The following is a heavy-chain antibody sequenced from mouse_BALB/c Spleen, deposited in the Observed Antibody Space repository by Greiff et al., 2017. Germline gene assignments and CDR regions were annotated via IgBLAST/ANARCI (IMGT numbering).Heavy chain of an antibody. Sequence: EVMLVESGGGLVKPGGSLKLSCAASGFTFSDYYMYWVRQTPEKRLEWVATISDGGSYTYYPDSVKGRFTISRDNAKNNLYLQMSSLKSEDTAMYYCARGLLPYAMDYWGQGTSVTVSS. CDR2: ISDGGSYT. D-gene: IGHD2-3*01. J-gene: IGHJ4*01. CDR3: ARGLLPYAMDY. CDR1: GFTFSDYY. V-gene: IGHV5-4*02.